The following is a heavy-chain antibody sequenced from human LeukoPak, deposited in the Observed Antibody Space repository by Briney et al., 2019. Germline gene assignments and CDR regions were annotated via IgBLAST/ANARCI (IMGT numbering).Heavy chain of an antibody. CDR1: GFTFSSYA. CDR3: ARDLSSRVLPEYFQH. CDR2: ISYDGNNK. V-gene: IGHV3-30*04. J-gene: IGHJ1*01. Sequence: GGSLRLSCAASGFTFSSYALHWVRQAPGKGLEWVAIISYDGNNKYYADSVKGRFTISRDNSKNTLFLQMNSLRAEDTAVYYCARDLSSRVLPEYFQHWGQGTLVTVSS. D-gene: IGHD2-2*01.